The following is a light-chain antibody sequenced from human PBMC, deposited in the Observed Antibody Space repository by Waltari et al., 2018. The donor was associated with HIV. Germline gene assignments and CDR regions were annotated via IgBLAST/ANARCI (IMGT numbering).Light chain of an antibody. J-gene: IGLJ2*01. CDR3: QVWDSSSDHTRV. CDR1: NIGRKS. Sequence: SYVLTQPPSVSVAPGQTARLTSGGNNIGRKSVHWYPQKPGQAPVLVVYDDSDRPSGIPERFSGSNSGNTATLTISRVEAGDEADYYCQVWDSSSDHTRVFGGGTKLTVL. V-gene: IGLV3-21*02. CDR2: DDS.